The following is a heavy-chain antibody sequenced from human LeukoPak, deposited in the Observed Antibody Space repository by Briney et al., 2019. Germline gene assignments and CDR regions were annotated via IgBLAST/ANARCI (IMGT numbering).Heavy chain of an antibody. D-gene: IGHD3-10*01. CDR1: GGSISRSSYY. J-gene: IGHJ4*02. CDR2: IYYSGST. V-gene: IGHV4-39*01. Sequence: SETLSPTCTVSGGSISRSSYYWGWIRQPPGKGLEWIATIYYSGSTYYNPSLKSRVTISADTSKNQFSLKLSSVTAADTAVYYCARLTSGHFDYWGQGTLVTVSS. CDR3: ARLTSGHFDY.